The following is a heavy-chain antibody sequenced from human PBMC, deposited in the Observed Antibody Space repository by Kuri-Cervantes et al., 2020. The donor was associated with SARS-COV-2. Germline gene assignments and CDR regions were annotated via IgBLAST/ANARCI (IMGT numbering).Heavy chain of an antibody. J-gene: IGHJ5*02. D-gene: IGHD1-26*01. CDR2: ISSSSGYI. CDR1: GFTSSSYS. CDR3: ARVYSGSYYNWFDP. Sequence: GGSLRLSCAASGFTSSSYSMNWVRQAPGKGLEWVPSISSSSGYIYYADSVKGRFTISRDNAKNSLYLQMNSLRAEDTAVYYCARVYSGSYYNWFDPWGQGTLVTVSS. V-gene: IGHV3-21*01.